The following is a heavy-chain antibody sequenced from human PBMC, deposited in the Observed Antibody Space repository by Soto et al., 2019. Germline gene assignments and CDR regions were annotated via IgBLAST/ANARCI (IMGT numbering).Heavy chain of an antibody. J-gene: IGHJ6*02. D-gene: IGHD3-16*02. V-gene: IGHV1-69*13. CDR3: ARDQGAGSMITCGRLIVHYGMDV. CDR1: GGTISSYA. Sequence: PVKLSCKASGGTISSYAMSWVRQEPRQGLEWMGGIIPIFGTANYAQKFQGRITITAEESTSPAYMELSSRRSEETAVYYCARDQGAGSMITCGRLIVHYGMDVWGQGTTVP. CDR2: IIPIFGTA.